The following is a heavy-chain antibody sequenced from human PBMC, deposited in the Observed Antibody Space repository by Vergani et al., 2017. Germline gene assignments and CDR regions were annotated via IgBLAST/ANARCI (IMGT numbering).Heavy chain of an antibody. D-gene: IGHD1-7*01. J-gene: IGHJ5*02. CDR2: INHSGST. Sequence: QVQLQQWGAGLLKPSETLSLTCAVYGGSFSGYYWSWIRQPPGKGLGWIGEINHSGSTNYNPSLKSRVTISVDTSKNQFSLKLSSVTAADTAVYYCAKAPEEDWNYGDWFDPWGQGALVTVSS. CDR1: GGSFSGYY. CDR3: AKAPEEDWNYGDWFDP. V-gene: IGHV4-34*01.